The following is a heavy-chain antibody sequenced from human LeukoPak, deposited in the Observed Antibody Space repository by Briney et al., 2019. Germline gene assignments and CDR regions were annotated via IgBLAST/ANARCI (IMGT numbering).Heavy chain of an antibody. V-gene: IGHV4-59*01. CDR1: GGSISSYY. CDR2: IYYSGST. CDR3: ARDQCSGGSCYPGWFDP. D-gene: IGHD2-15*01. J-gene: IGHJ5*02. Sequence: SETLSLTCTVSGGSISSYYWSWIRQPPGKGLEWIGYIYYSGSTNYNPSLKSRVTISVEKSKKQLSLKRNSVTAADTAVYYCARDQCSGGSCYPGWFDPWGQGTLVTVSS.